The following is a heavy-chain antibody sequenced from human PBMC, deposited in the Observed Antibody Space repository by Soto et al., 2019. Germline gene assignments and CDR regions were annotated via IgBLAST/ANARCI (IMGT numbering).Heavy chain of an antibody. V-gene: IGHV3-23*01. Sequence: GGSLRLSCAASGFTFSSYAMSWVRQAPGKGLEWVSAISGSGGSTYYADSVKGRFTISRDNSKNTQYLQMNSLRAEDTAVYFCAKDVEEYDILTGYYPTYWGQGTLVTVSS. CDR1: GFTFSSYA. D-gene: IGHD3-9*01. CDR3: AKDVEEYDILTGYYPTY. J-gene: IGHJ4*02. CDR2: ISGSGGST.